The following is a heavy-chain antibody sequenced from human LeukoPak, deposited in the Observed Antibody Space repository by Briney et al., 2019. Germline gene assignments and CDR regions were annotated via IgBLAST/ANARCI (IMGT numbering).Heavy chain of an antibody. J-gene: IGHJ4*02. CDR3: AKSFVGVRLCDY. Sequence: GGSLRLSCAASGFTFSSYAMSWVRQAPGKGPEWVSAISGSGGSTYYADSVKGRFTISRDNSKNTLYLQMNSLRAEDTAVYYCAKSFVGVRLCDYWGQGTLVTVSS. V-gene: IGHV3-23*01. CDR2: ISGSGGST. D-gene: IGHD2-8*01. CDR1: GFTFSSYA.